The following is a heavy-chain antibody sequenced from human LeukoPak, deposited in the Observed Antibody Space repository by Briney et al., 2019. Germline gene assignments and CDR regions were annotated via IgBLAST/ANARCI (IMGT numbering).Heavy chain of an antibody. Sequence: GASVKVSCKASGYTFTGYYMHWVRQAPGQGLEWMGWINPNSGGTNYAQKFQGRVTMTRDTSISTAYMELSRLRSDDTAVYYCARLGHDHCSGGSCYHTPQYYYYYYYMDVWGKGTTVTVSS. CDR3: ARLGHDHCSGGSCYHTPQYYYYYYYMDV. V-gene: IGHV1-2*02. D-gene: IGHD2-15*01. CDR1: GYTFTGYY. CDR2: INPNSGGT. J-gene: IGHJ6*03.